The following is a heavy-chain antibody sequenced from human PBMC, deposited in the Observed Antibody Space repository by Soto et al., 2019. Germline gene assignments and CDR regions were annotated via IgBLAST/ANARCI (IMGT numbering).Heavy chain of an antibody. Sequence: XTLSLPCAVYGGSCNGYEWNWIRQPPGKGLEWIGEINHTGGTHYNPSLKSRVTMSVDTSKNQFSLRLSSVTAADTSIYYCATRITVFGLLIPPFDPWGQGTQLTVSP. J-gene: IGHJ5*02. V-gene: IGHV4-34*01. D-gene: IGHD3-3*01. CDR1: GGSCNGYE. CDR3: ATRITVFGLLIPPFDP. CDR2: INHTGGT.